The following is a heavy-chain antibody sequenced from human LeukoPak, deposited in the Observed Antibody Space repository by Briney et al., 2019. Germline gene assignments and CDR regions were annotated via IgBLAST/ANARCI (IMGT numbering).Heavy chain of an antibody. CDR1: SGSISGYY. V-gene: IGHV4-59*08. J-gene: IGHJ4*02. D-gene: IGHD5-24*01. CDR2: IFYSGST. CDR3: ARGGTIFTFFDY. Sequence: SETLSLTCTVSSGSISGYYWTWIRQPPGKGLEWIGNIFYSGSTNYNPSLKSRVTISLDTSKKQFSLKLTSVTAADTAVYYCARGGTIFTFFDYWGQGIVVTVSS.